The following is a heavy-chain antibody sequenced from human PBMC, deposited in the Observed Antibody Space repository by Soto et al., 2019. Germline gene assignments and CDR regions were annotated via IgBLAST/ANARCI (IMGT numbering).Heavy chain of an antibody. Sequence: GGSLRLSCAASGFTLSSYSMNWVRQAPGKGLEWASSISSSGSNIYYADSVKGRFTISRDNSKNTLYLQMSSLRAEDTAVYYCAKDLYGDFDYWGQGTLVTVSS. D-gene: IGHD4-17*01. CDR2: ISSSGSNI. J-gene: IGHJ4*02. V-gene: IGHV3-21*04. CDR3: AKDLYGDFDY. CDR1: GFTLSSYS.